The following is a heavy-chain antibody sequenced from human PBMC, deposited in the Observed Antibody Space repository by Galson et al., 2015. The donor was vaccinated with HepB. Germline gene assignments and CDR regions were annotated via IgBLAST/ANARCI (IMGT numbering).Heavy chain of an antibody. V-gene: IGHV4-59*01. Sequence: TLSLTCTVSGGSMSSYYWSWIRQPPGKGLEWIGYIYYSGSTNYNPSLKSRVTISVDTSKNQLSLKLSSVTAADTAVYYCARGYRSSWYGMDVWGQGTTVTVSS. CDR2: IYYSGST. D-gene: IGHD6-13*01. CDR1: GGSMSSYY. CDR3: ARGYRSSWYGMDV. J-gene: IGHJ6*02.